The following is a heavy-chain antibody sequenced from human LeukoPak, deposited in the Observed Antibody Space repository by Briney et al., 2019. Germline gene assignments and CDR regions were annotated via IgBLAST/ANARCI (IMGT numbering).Heavy chain of an antibody. V-gene: IGHV3-23*01. Sequence: GGPLRLSCAASGFTFSSYAMTWVRQAPGKGLEWVSGISGSGGSTYYADSVKGRFTISRDNSKNTLYLQMNNLRAEDTAVYYCAKDKSNCFFDYWGQGTLVTVSS. J-gene: IGHJ4*02. CDR3: AKDKSNCFFDY. D-gene: IGHD2-21*01. CDR2: ISGSGGST. CDR1: GFTFSSYA.